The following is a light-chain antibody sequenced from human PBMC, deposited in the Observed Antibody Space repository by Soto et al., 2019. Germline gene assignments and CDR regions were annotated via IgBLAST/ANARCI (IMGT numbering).Light chain of an antibody. CDR1: QSISSY. Sequence: DFHLTQSSSSLPPSVREGVAITWRASQSISSYVSWYQQRPGKAPKLLIYAASRLQSGVPSRFSGSRSGTDFTLTISSLQPEDFATYYCQYYNSYRPFGQGAKV. J-gene: IGKJ1*01. CDR3: QYYNSYRP. CDR2: AAS. V-gene: IGKV1-39*01.